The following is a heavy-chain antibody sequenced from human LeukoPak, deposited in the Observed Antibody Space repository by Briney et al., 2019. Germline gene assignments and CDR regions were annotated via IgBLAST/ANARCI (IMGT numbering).Heavy chain of an antibody. CDR2: IYYSGST. CDR1: GGSISSYY. CDR3: ARVLGSGEFDY. D-gene: IGHD2-15*01. V-gene: IGHV4-59*12. Sequence: PLETLSLTCTVSGGSISSYYWSWIRQPPGKGLEWIGYIYYSGSTNYNPSLKSRVTISVDRSKNQFSLKLSSVTAADTAVYYCARVLGSGEFDYWGQGTLVTVSS. J-gene: IGHJ4*02.